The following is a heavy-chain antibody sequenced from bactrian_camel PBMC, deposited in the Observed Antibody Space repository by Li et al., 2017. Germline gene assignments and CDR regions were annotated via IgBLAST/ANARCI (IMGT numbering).Heavy chain of an antibody. V-gene: IGHV3S55*01. CDR1: GHTATTRRC. D-gene: IGHD5*01. Sequence: QVQLVESGGASAQAGESLRLSCVVSGHTATTRRCMAWFRQAPGKEREVVASIGSDGTLDYLDSVQGRFAISTNYASDRLYQDLVNVKPEDSGVYYCAVARAEWAGYRTCTRWSPYNIWGQGTQVTVS. J-gene: IGHJ4*01. CDR2: IGSDGTL. CDR3: AVARAEWAGYRTCTRWSPYNI.